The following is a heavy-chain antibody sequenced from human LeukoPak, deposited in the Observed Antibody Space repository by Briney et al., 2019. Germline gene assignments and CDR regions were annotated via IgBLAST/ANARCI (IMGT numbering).Heavy chain of an antibody. CDR2: IYYSGTT. V-gene: IGHV4-39*01. Sequence: PGGSLRLSCAASGSIPFNSYSMSWVRQPPGKGLEWIGSIYYSGTTYYNPSLKSRVTISVDTSKNQFSLKLSSVTAADTAVYYCARHPSSRYYFDYWGQGTLVTVSS. CDR3: ARHPSSRYYFDY. J-gene: IGHJ4*02. CDR1: GSIPFNSYS.